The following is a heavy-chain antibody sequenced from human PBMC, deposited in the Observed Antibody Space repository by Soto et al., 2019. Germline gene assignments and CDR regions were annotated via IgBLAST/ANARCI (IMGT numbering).Heavy chain of an antibody. CDR1: GFTFSSYG. J-gene: IGHJ6*02. Sequence: QVQLVESGGGVVQPGRSLRLSCAASGFTFSSYGMHWVRQAPGKGLEWVAVISYDGSNKYYADSVKGRFTISRDNSKNTLYLQMSSLRAEDTAVYYCAKDYYDSSGYDGGDYYYYGMDVWGQGTTVTVSS. CDR2: ISYDGSNK. CDR3: AKDYYDSSGYDGGDYYYYGMDV. D-gene: IGHD3-22*01. V-gene: IGHV3-30*18.